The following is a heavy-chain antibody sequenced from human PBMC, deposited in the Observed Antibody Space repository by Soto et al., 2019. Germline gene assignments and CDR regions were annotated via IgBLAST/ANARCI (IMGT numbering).Heavy chain of an antibody. Sequence: SQTLSLTCAISGDSVSSNSASWNLIRQSPSRGLEWLGRTYYRSKWYNDYAVSVKSRITINPDTSKNQFSLQLNSVTPEDTAVYYCARSSGWYGEGTFDYWGQGTLVTVYS. J-gene: IGHJ4*02. D-gene: IGHD6-19*01. CDR2: TYYRSKWYN. CDR3: ARSSGWYGEGTFDY. CDR1: GDSVSSNSAS. V-gene: IGHV6-1*01.